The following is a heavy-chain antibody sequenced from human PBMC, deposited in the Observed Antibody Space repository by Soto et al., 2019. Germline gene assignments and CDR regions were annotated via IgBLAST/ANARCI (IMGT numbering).Heavy chain of an antibody. CDR3: XRESXSSCHDY. CDR2: ISAYNGNT. CDR1: GYTFTSYG. J-gene: IGHJ4*02. Sequence: QVQLVQSGAEVKKPGASVKVSCKASGYTFTSYGISWVRQAPGQGLEWMGWISAYNGNTNYAQKLQGRVTMTTDTSTSTAXMEXRSXXSXXXXXXXXXRESXSSCHDYWGQGTLVTVSS. D-gene: IGHD6-13*01. V-gene: IGHV1-18*01.